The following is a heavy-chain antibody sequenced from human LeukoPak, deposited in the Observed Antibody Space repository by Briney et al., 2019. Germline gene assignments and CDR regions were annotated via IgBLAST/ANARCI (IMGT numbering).Heavy chain of an antibody. V-gene: IGHV3-23*01. CDR1: GFTFSSYA. D-gene: IGHD5/OR15-5a*01. CDR2: ISGSSGAT. Sequence: GGSLRLSCAASGFTFSSYAMSWVRQAPGEGLEWVSGISGSSGATYYAESVKGRFTISRDNSKNTLYLQMNSLRAEDTALYYCAKDRSKYYSYYGMDVWGQGTTVTVSS. J-gene: IGHJ6*02. CDR3: AKDRSKYYSYYGMDV.